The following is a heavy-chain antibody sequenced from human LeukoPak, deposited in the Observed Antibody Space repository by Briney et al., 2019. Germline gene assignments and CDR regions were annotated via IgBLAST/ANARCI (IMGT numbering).Heavy chain of an antibody. D-gene: IGHD6-19*01. Sequence: PSETLSLTCTVSGGSVSRGSYYWSWIRQPPGRGLEWIGYIYYSGSTYYNPSLKSRVTISVDTSKNQFSLKLSSVTAADTAVYYCAREDLNQQWPHFDYWGQGTLVTVPS. CDR1: GGSVSRGSYY. J-gene: IGHJ4*02. CDR2: IYYSGST. V-gene: IGHV4-31*03. CDR3: AREDLNQQWPHFDY.